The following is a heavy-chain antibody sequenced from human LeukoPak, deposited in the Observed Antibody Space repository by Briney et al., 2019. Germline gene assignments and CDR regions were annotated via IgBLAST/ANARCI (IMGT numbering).Heavy chain of an antibody. CDR2: ITSSSTYI. CDR1: GFTFRSYS. CDR3: ARDSTTADYYYYYMDV. Sequence: GGSLRLSCAASGFTFRSYSMNWVRQAPGKGLDCVSSITSSSTYIYYADSVKGRFTISRDNAKNSLYLQMNSLRAEDTAVYYCARDSTTADYYYYYMDVWGKGTTVTVSS. V-gene: IGHV3-21*01. D-gene: IGHD1-26*01. J-gene: IGHJ6*03.